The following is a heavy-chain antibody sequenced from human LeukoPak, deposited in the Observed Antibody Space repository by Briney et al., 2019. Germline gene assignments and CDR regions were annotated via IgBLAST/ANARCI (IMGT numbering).Heavy chain of an antibody. V-gene: IGHV4-39*01. Sequence: KPSETLSLTCTVSGGSISSSSDYWGWIRQPPGKGLEWIGSIYYNGSTYYNPSLKSRVTMSVDTSRNQFSLKLSSVTAADTAVYYCARGPNWGLFDYWGQGTLVTVSS. J-gene: IGHJ4*02. D-gene: IGHD7-27*01. CDR3: ARGPNWGLFDY. CDR2: IYYNGST. CDR1: GGSISSSSDY.